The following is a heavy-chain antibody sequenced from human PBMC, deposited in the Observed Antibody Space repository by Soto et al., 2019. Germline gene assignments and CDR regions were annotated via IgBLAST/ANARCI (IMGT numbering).Heavy chain of an antibody. CDR2: IIPIFGTA. V-gene: IGHV1-69*01. CDR1: GGTFSSYA. D-gene: IGHD3-9*01. Sequence: VKVSCKASGGTFSSYAISWVRQAPGQGLEWMGGIIPIFGTANYAQKFQGRVTITADESTSTAYMELSSLRSEDTAVYYCAREKRYRTSGGWFDPWGQGTLVTVSS. J-gene: IGHJ5*02. CDR3: AREKRYRTSGGWFDP.